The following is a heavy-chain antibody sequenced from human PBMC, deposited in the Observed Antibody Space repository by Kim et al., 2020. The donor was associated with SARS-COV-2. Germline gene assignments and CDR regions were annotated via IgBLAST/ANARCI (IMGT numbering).Heavy chain of an antibody. D-gene: IGHD2-15*01. V-gene: IGHV3-15*01. J-gene: IGHJ4*02. CDR3: TTFLLYCSAGTCYLSDY. Sequence: VKGRFTISRDDSKNTLYLQMTTLKAEDTAVYYCTTFLLYCSAGTCYLSDYWGQGTLVTVSS.